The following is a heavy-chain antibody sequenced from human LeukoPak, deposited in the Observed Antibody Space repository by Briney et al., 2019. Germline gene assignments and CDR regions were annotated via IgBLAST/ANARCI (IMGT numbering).Heavy chain of an antibody. D-gene: IGHD3-22*01. J-gene: IGHJ4*02. CDR3: ARHYGASYYYDSSGFDY. CDR1: GASISSDNYY. CDR2: INHSGST. V-gene: IGHV4-39*01. Sequence: SETLSLTCTVSGASISSDNYYWGWIRQPPGKGLEWIGEINHSGSTNYNPSLKSRVTISVDTSKNQFSLKLSSVTAADTAVYYCARHYGASYYYDSSGFDYWGQGTLVTVSS.